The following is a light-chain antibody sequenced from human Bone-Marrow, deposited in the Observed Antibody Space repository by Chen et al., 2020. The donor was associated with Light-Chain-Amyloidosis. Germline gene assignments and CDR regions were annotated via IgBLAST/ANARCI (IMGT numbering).Light chain of an antibody. CDR1: QTISSNY. CDR3: KQYGTSPLA. CDR2: GSS. Sequence: EIVLTQSPGTLSLSPGEGANLSCRDSQTISSNYLTWYQQKFGQAPRLLIYGSSSRATGIPDRVTCSGSGTDFTLNINRLETEDVEMCYGKQYGTSPLAVGGGTKVEI. V-gene: IGKV3-20*01. J-gene: IGKJ4*01.